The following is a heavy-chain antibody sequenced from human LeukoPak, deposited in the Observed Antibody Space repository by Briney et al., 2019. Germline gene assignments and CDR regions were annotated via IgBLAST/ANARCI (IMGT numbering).Heavy chain of an antibody. CDR1: GYYIHSGYY. CDR3: ARTVVPAAIDAFDI. J-gene: IGHJ3*02. CDR2: IYHSGST. Sequence: SQTLSLTRTVSGYYIHSGYYRGWIRQPPGKGLEWIGSIYHSGSTYYHPSLKSRVTISLDTAKNQFSLKLSSLTAPHPAGSYGARTVVPAAIDAFDIWGQGTIVTVSS. D-gene: IGHD2-2*02. V-gene: IGHV4-38-2*02.